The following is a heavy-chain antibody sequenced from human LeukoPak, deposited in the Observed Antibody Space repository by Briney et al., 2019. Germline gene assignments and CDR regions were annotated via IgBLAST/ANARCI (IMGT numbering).Heavy chain of an antibody. CDR3: ARGVDRAGGNDY. Sequence: SETLSLTCTVSGGSISSYCWSWIRQPPGKGLEWIGEINHSGSTNYNPSLKSRVTISVDTSKNQFSLKLSSVTAADTAVYYCARGVDRAGGNDYWGQGTLVTVSS. D-gene: IGHD6-13*01. CDR2: INHSGST. J-gene: IGHJ4*02. CDR1: GGSISSYC. V-gene: IGHV4-34*01.